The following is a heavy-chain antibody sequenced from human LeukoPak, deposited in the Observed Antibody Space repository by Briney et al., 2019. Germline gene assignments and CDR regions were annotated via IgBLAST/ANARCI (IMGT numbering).Heavy chain of an antibody. V-gene: IGHV1-2*02. CDR2: INPNSGGT. J-gene: IGHJ4*02. Sequence: GASVKVSCKASGSTFTGYYMHWVRQPPGQGLEWMGWINPNSGGTNYAQKFQGRVTMTRDTYISTAYMDLNRLRSDDTAVYYCARDIKGYYDFWSGYTTEPYYFDFWGQGTLVTVSS. CDR1: GSTFTGYY. D-gene: IGHD3-3*01. CDR3: ARDIKGYYDFWSGYTTEPYYFDF.